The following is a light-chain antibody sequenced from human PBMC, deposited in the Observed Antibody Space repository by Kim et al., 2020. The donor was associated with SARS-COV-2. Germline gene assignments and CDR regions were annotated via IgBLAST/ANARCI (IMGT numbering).Light chain of an antibody. J-gene: IGLJ3*02. V-gene: IGLV4-60*03. CDR1: SGHSSYI. CDR2: LEGSGSY. CDR3: ETWDSNTRV. Sequence: QLVLTQSSSASASLGSSVKLTCTLSSGHSSYIIAWHQQQPGKAPRYLMKLEGSGSYNKGSGVPDRFSGSSSGADRYLTISNLQSEDESDYSCETWDSNTRVFGGGTQLTVL.